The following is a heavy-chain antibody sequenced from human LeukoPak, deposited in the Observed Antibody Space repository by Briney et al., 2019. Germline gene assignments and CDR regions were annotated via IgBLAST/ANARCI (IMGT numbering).Heavy chain of an antibody. CDR1: GFTFSSYG. J-gene: IGHJ6*02. CDR3: AKDASGSYVYYYYYYGMDV. D-gene: IGHD1-26*01. Sequence: GRSLRLSCAASGFTFSSYGMHWVRQAPGKGLEWVAVIWYDGSNKYYADSVKGRFTISRDNSKNTLYLQMNNLRAEDTAVYYCAKDASGSYVYYYYYYGMDVWGQGTTVTVSS. V-gene: IGHV3-33*06. CDR2: IWYDGSNK.